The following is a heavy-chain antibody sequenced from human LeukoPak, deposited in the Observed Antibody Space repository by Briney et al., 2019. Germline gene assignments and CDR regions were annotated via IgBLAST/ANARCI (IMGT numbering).Heavy chain of an antibody. V-gene: IGHV4-39*01. CDR1: GGSISSSTYY. Sequence: SETLSLTCTVSGGSISSSTYYWGWIRQPPGKGLEWTGSFFYGGSTYYNPSLKSRLTMSVDTSNNQFSLKLMSVTAADTAVYYCASGTSTYDELYFWGQGTLVTVSS. D-gene: IGHD2-2*01. J-gene: IGHJ4*02. CDR2: FFYGGST. CDR3: ASGTSTYDELYF.